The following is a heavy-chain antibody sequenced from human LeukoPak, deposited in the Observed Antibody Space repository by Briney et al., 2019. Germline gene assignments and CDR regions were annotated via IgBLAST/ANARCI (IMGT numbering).Heavy chain of an antibody. D-gene: IGHD3-9*01. CDR2: IYYSGST. CDR3: ARAGPSDYDILTGYLPPGYFDY. J-gene: IGHJ4*02. CDR1: GGSISSYY. Sequence: SETLSLTCTVSGGSISSYYWSWIRQPPGKGLEWIGYIYYSGSTNYNPSLKSRVTISVDTSKNQFSLKLSFVTAADTAVYYCARAGPSDYDILTGYLPPGYFDYWGQGTLVTVSS. V-gene: IGHV4-59*01.